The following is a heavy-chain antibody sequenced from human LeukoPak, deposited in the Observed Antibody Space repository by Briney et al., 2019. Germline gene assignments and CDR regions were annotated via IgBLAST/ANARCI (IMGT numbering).Heavy chain of an antibody. J-gene: IGHJ4*02. V-gene: IGHV3-7*01. CDR1: GFSFSTYW. CDR2: INQDGTEK. CDR3: AKVAKYFYGPETYYFFEQ. D-gene: IGHD3-10*01. Sequence: PGESLRLSCAASGFSFSTYWMSWVRQAPGEGLEWVANINQDGTEKYYVDSVKGRFTVSRDYAKNSLYLQMNSLRVEDTAVYYCAKVAKYFYGPETYYFFEQWGQGTPVTASS.